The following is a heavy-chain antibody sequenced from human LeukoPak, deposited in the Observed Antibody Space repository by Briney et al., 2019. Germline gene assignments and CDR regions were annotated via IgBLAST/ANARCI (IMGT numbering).Heavy chain of an antibody. CDR1: VYTFTSYG. CDR3: ARGAVAEIEYFQH. CDR2: ISAYNGNT. V-gene: IGHV1-18*01. D-gene: IGHD6-19*01. J-gene: IGHJ1*01. Sequence: ASVTVSLTASVYTFTSYGISWVRQAPGQGHEWMGWISAYNGNTNYAQKLQGRVTMTTDTSTNTAYMELRSLRSDDTAVYYCARGAVAEIEYFQHWGQGTLVTVSS.